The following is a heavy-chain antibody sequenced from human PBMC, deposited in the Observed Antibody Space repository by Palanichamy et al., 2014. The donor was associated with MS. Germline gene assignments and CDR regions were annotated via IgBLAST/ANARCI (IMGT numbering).Heavy chain of an antibody. J-gene: IGHJ4*02. CDR1: GFTFSSYA. V-gene: IGHV3-30*04. Sequence: GFTFSSYAMHWVRQAPGKGLEWVAVISYDGSNKYYADSVKGRFTISRDNSKNTLYLQMNSLRAGDTAVYYCARGSYDFWRTWGQGTLVTVSS. CDR3: ARGSYDFWRT. CDR2: ISYDGSNK. D-gene: IGHD3-3*01.